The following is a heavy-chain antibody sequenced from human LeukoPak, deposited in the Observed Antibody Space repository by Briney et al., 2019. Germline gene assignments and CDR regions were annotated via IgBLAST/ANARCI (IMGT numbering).Heavy chain of an antibody. V-gene: IGHV3-30*04. Sequence: PGGSLRLSCAASGFTFSSYAMHWVRQAPGKGLEWVAVISSDGSNKYYADSMKGRFTISRDNSKNTLYLQMNSLRGEDTAVYSCARWQRRHIDMAPSFDYWGQGTLVTVSS. CDR1: GFTFSSYA. J-gene: IGHJ4*02. CDR3: ARWQRRHIDMAPSFDY. CDR2: ISSDGSNK. D-gene: IGHD5-24*01.